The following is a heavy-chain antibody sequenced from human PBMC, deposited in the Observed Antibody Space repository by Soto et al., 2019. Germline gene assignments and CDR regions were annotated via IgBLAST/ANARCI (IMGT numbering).Heavy chain of an antibody. CDR3: ARESSSWFIDY. V-gene: IGHV3-33*01. J-gene: IGHJ4*02. Sequence: QVQLVESGGGVVQPGRSLRLSCAASGFTFSSYGLHWVRQAPGKGLEWVAVIWYDGSNKYYADSVKGRFTISRDNSKNTLYLQMNSLRAEDTAVYYCARESSSWFIDYWGQGTLVTVSS. CDR1: GFTFSSYG. CDR2: IWYDGSNK. D-gene: IGHD6-13*01.